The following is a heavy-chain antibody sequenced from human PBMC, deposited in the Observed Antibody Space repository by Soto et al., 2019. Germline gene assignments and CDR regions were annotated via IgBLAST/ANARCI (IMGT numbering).Heavy chain of an antibody. J-gene: IGHJ4*01. D-gene: IGHD3-22*01. CDR3: TTDSYSTIIIVRFDS. CDR2: IKSKTDGGTT. CDR1: GFTFSNAW. Sequence: EVQLVESGGGLVKPGGSLRLSCAASGFTFSNAWINWVRQAPGKGLEWVGRIKSKTDGGTTDYAEPVKGRFAISRDDSNNMAYLQMNSLKIEDTAVYYCTTDSYSTIIIVRFDSWGHGTLVTVSP. V-gene: IGHV3-15*07.